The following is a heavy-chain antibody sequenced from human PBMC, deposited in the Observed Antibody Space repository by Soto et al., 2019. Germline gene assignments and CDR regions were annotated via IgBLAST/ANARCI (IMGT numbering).Heavy chain of an antibody. V-gene: IGHV3-30*18. CDR2: ISYDGSNK. J-gene: IGHJ6*03. CDR1: GFTFSSYG. D-gene: IGHD4-17*01. Sequence: GGSLRLSCAASGFTFSSYGMHWVRQAPGKGLEWVAVISYDGSNKYYADSVKGRFTISRDNSKNTLYLQMNSLRAEDTAVYYCANTVTTTPTYYYYYMDVWGKGTTVTVSS. CDR3: ANTVTTTPTYYYYYMDV.